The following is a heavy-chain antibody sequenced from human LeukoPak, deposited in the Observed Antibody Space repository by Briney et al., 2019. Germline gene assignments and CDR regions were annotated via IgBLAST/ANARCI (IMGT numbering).Heavy chain of an antibody. V-gene: IGHV1-2*02. D-gene: IGHD2-2*01. CDR3: ARSVVPAAMGYYYGMDV. J-gene: IGHJ6*02. CDR2: PNSGGT. Sequence: PNSGGTNYAQKFQGRVTMTRDTSISTAYMELSRLRSDDTAVYYCARSVVPAAMGYYYGMDVWGQGTTVTVSS.